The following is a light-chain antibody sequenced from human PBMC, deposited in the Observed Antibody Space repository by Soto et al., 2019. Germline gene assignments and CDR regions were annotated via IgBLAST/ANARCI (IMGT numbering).Light chain of an antibody. J-gene: IGKJ1*01. CDR1: QGISNY. CDR2: AAS. Sequence: DIQMTQSPSSLSASVGDRVTITCRASQGISNYLAWYQQKPGKVPKLLIYAASTLQSAVPSRFGGSGSGTDFTLTISSLQPEDVATYYCQKYNSVPWTFGQGTKVEIK. CDR3: QKYNSVPWT. V-gene: IGKV1-27*01.